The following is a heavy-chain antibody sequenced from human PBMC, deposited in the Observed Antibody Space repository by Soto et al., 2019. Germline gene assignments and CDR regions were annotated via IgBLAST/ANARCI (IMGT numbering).Heavy chain of an antibody. Sequence: QVQLVQSGAEVKKPGASVKVSCKASGYTFTSYYMHWVRQAPGQGLEWMGIINPSGGSTSYAQKLQGRVTMTRDTSTSTVYMELSSLRSEDTAVYYCAREEGDFWSGYASTTYYYYYMDVWGKGTTVTVSS. V-gene: IGHV1-46*03. D-gene: IGHD3-3*01. CDR3: AREEGDFWSGYASTTYYYYYMDV. CDR2: INPSGGST. J-gene: IGHJ6*03. CDR1: GYTFTSYY.